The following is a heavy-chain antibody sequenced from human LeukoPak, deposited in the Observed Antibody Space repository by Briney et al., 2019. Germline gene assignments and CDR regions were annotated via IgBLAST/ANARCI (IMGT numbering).Heavy chain of an antibody. D-gene: IGHD2-15*01. CDR1: GFTFSSYS. CDR3: ASPHYCSGSSCCFGY. Sequence: GGSLRLSCAASGFTFSSYSMNWVRQAPGKGLEWVSLISSDGSYIYYADSVRGRFTISRDNAKNSLYLRMNSLRAEDTAVYFCASPHYCSGSSCCFGYWGQGTLVTVSS. CDR2: ISSDGSYI. J-gene: IGHJ4*03. V-gene: IGHV3-21*01.